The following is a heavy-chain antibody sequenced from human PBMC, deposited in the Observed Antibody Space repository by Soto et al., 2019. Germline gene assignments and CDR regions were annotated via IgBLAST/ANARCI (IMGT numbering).Heavy chain of an antibody. CDR1: GFTFSSYG. D-gene: IGHD6-13*01. Sequence: GGSLRLSCAASGFTFSSYGMHWVRQAPGKGLERVAVISYDGSNKYYADSVKGRFTISRDNSKNTLYLQMNSLSSEDTAVYYCAKDRGRRWYLLVYWGQGTLVTVSS. CDR3: AKDRGRRWYLLVY. CDR2: ISYDGSNK. J-gene: IGHJ4*02. V-gene: IGHV3-30*18.